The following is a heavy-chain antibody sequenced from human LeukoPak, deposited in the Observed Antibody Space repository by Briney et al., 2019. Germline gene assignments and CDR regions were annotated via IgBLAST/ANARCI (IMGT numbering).Heavy chain of an antibody. V-gene: IGHV3-11*01. J-gene: IGHJ5*02. CDR1: GFTFSDYY. D-gene: IGHD2-15*01. CDR3: ARGLAANDWFDP. CDR2: ISAISGTR. Sequence: GGSLRLSCAASGFTFSDYYMNWIRQAPGKGLEWLSYISAISGTRYYADSVKGRFTISRDNAKNSLYLQMNSLRAEDTAVYYCARGLAANDWFDPWGQGTLVTVSS.